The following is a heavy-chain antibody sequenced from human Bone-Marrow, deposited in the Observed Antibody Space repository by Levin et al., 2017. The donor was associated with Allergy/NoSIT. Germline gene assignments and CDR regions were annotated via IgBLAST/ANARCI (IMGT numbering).Heavy chain of an antibody. Sequence: SETLSLTCAVYGGSFSGYYWSWIRQPPGKGLEWIGEINHSGSTNYNPSLKSRVTISVDTSKNQFSLKLSSVTAADTAVYYCARWGSPSSGRPKYFQHWGQGTLVTVSS. CDR2: INHSGST. CDR1: GGSFSGYY. J-gene: IGHJ1*01. D-gene: IGHD6-19*01. V-gene: IGHV4-34*01. CDR3: ARWGSPSSGRPKYFQH.